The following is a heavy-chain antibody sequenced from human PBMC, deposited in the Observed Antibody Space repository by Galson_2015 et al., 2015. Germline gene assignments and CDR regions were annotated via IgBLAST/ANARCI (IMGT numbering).Heavy chain of an antibody. CDR2: IYYSGST. D-gene: IGHD3-10*01. J-gene: IGHJ6*02. CDR1: GGSISSGGYY. V-gene: IGHV4-31*03. CDR3: ARRYYYGLGSYYSRGYGMDV. Sequence: TLSLTCTVSGGSISSGGYYWSWIRQHPGKGLEWIGYIYYSGSTYYNPSLKSRVTISVDTSKNQFSLKLSSVTAADTAVYYCARRYYYGLGSYYSRGYGMDVWGQGTTVTVSS.